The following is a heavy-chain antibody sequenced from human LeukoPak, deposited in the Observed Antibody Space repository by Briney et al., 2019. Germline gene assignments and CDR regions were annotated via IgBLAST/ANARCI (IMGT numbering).Heavy chain of an antibody. V-gene: IGHV4-38-2*02. J-gene: IGHJ4*02. CDR1: GYPISSGYY. CDR2: TYHSGTT. Sequence: SETLSLTCTVSGYPISSGYYWGWLRQPPGKGLEWIGSTYHSGTTYYNPSLKSRVTISVDTSKNQFSLKLSSVTAADTAVYYCARVQGSGIVGATSIDYWGQGTLVTVSS. CDR3: ARVQGSGIVGATSIDY. D-gene: IGHD1-26*01.